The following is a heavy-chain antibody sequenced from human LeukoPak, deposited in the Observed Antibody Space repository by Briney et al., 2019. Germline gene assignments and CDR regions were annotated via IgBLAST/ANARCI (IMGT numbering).Heavy chain of an antibody. CDR3: AKMGLYDSSGYYGDY. D-gene: IGHD3-22*01. J-gene: IGHJ4*02. V-gene: IGHV3-30*18. CDR2: ISYDGSNK. CDR1: GFIFSSYG. Sequence: GGSLRLSCAASGFIFSSYGMHWVRQAPGKGLEWVAVISYDGSNKYYADSVKGRFTISRDNSKNTLYLQMNSLRAEDTAVYYCAKMGLYDSSGYYGDYWGQGTLVTVSS.